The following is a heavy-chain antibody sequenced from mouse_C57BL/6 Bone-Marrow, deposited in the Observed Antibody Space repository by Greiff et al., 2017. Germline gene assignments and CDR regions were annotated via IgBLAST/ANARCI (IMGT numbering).Heavy chain of an antibody. CDR2: ISSGSSTI. J-gene: IGHJ4*01. CDR3: ARGGLDYAMDY. Sequence: EVKLMESGGGLVKPGGSLKLSCAASGFTFSDYGMHWVRQAPEKGLEWVAYISSGSSTIYYADTVKGRFTISRDNAKNTLFLQMTSLRSEDTAMYYCARGGLDYAMDYWGQGTSVTVSS. CDR1: GFTFSDYG. D-gene: IGHD2-4*01. V-gene: IGHV5-17*01.